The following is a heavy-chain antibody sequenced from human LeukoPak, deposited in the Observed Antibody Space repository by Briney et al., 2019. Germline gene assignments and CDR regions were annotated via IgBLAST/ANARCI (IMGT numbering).Heavy chain of an antibody. Sequence: GGSLRLSCAASGFTFSSYSMNWVRQAPGKGLEWVSYISSSSSTIYYADSVKGRFTISRDNAKNSLYLQMNSLRAEDTAVYYCARDLHDYGEYYYYYGMDVWGQGTTVTVSS. CDR3: ARDLHDYGEYYYYYGMDV. V-gene: IGHV3-48*04. CDR1: GFTFSSYS. CDR2: ISSSSSTI. J-gene: IGHJ6*02. D-gene: IGHD4-17*01.